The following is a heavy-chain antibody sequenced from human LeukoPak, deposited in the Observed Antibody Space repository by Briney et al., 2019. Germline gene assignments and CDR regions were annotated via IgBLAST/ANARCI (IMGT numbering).Heavy chain of an antibody. CDR3: ARGLGYCSSTSCSFDY. CDR1: GGSFSGYY. D-gene: IGHD2-2*01. CDR2: INHSGST. Sequence: SETLSLTCAVYGGSFSGYYWSWIRQPPGKGLEWFGEINHSGSTNYNPSLKSRVTISVDTSKNQFSVKLSSVTAADTAVYYCARGLGYCSSTSCSFDYWGQGTLVTVSS. V-gene: IGHV4-34*01. J-gene: IGHJ4*02.